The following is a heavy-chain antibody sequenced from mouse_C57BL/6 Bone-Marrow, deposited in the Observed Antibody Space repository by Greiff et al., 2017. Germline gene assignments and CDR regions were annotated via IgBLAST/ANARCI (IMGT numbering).Heavy chain of an antibody. D-gene: IGHD2-3*01. CDR2: IHPNSGST. CDR1: GYTFTSYW. Sequence: QVQLQQPGAELVKPGASVKLSCKASGYTFTSYWMHWVKQRPGQGLEWIGMIHPNSGSTNYNEKFKSKATLTVDKSSSTAYMQLSSLTSEDSAVYYCAREVLYDGYYGYAMDYWGQGTSVTVSS. CDR3: AREVLYDGYYGYAMDY. J-gene: IGHJ4*01. V-gene: IGHV1-64*01.